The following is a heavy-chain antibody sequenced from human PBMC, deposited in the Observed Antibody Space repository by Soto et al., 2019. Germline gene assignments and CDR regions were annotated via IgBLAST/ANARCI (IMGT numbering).Heavy chain of an antibody. CDR2: IGTAGDT. J-gene: IGHJ6*02. V-gene: IGHV3-13*01. D-gene: IGHD2-15*01. Sequence: EVQLVESGGGLVQPGGSLRLSCAASGFSFSSYDIQWVRQAAGKGLEWVSAIGTAGDTHYSGSVKGRFTISRENAKSSSYLQMNSLRAEDTAVYYCARDLSGWGLDVWGQGTTVTVSS. CDR1: GFSFSSYD. CDR3: ARDLSGWGLDV.